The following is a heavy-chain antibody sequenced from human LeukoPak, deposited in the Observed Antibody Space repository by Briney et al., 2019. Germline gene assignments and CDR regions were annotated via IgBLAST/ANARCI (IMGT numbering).Heavy chain of an antibody. CDR3: AVVYGSGGSCYALEFDY. V-gene: IGHV3-33*01. CDR1: GFTFSSYG. CDR2: IRYDGSNR. Sequence: GRSLRLSCAASGFTFSSYGMNWVRQAPGKGLEWVAVIRYDGSNRYYADSVKGRFTVSRDNSKNTLYLQMNSLRAEDTAVYYCAVVYGSGGSCYALEFDYWGQGTLVTVSS. D-gene: IGHD2-15*01. J-gene: IGHJ4*02.